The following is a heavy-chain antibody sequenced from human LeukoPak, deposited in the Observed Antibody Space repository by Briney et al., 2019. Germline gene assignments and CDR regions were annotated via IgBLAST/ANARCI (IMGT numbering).Heavy chain of an antibody. Sequence: SETLSLTCTVSGGSISSYYWSWIRQPPGKGLEWIGYIYYSGSTNYNPSLKSRVTISVDTSKNQFSLKLSSVTAADTAVYYCARGSIAAFRTFDIWGQGTMVTVSS. D-gene: IGHD6-6*01. V-gene: IGHV4-59*01. CDR3: ARGSIAAFRTFDI. CDR1: GGSISSYY. CDR2: IYYSGST. J-gene: IGHJ3*02.